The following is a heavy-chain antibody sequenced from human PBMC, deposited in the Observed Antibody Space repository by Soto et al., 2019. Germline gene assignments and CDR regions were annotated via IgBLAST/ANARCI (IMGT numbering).Heavy chain of an antibody. Sequence: EVQLVESGGGLVQPGESLRLSCEASGFTFETYWMSWVRQAPGKGLEWVADINPDGRDTFYVDSVRGRFTIFRDNAHKSLYLQINSVRVDDTAVYFCARDSLDYTSSLDFWGRGTLVTVSS. V-gene: IGHV3-7*01. CDR3: ARDSLDYTSSLDF. CDR1: GFTFETYW. D-gene: IGHD6-6*01. CDR2: INPDGRDT. J-gene: IGHJ4*02.